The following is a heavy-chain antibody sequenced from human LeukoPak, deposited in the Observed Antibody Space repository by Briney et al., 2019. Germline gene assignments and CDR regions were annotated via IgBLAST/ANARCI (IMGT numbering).Heavy chain of an antibody. J-gene: IGHJ4*02. D-gene: IGHD7-27*01. CDR2: ITSSGTYI. Sequence: GGSLRLSCAASGFTFSNYNMNWVRQAPGKAMEWVSSITSSGTYIFYADSVKGRFTISRDNAKNSLYLQMHSLRAEDTAFYYCARETGDSVDYWGQGTLVTVSS. CDR3: ARETGDSVDY. V-gene: IGHV3-21*01. CDR1: GFTFSNYN.